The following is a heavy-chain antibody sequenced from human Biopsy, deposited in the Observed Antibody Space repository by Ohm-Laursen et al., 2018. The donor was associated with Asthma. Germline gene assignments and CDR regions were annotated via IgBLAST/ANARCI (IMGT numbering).Heavy chain of an antibody. CDR2: HSVYNGNT. J-gene: IGHJ6*02. Sequence: SVKVSCKTSGYTFNSAGITWVRQAPGQGLEWMGWHSVYNGNTKVAQKLQDRVTMITDTCTSTAYMEMRSLRSDDTAVYFCARAVDYSHYYGIDVWGQGTTVTVS. CDR1: GYTFNSAG. CDR3: ARAVDYSHYYGIDV. V-gene: IGHV1-18*01. D-gene: IGHD3-10*01.